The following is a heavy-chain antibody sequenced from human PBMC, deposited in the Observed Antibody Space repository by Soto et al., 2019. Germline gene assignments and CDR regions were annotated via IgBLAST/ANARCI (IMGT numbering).Heavy chain of an antibody. V-gene: IGHV1-18*01. Sequence: ASVKVSCKASGYTFTSYGISWVRQAPGQGLEWMGWISAYNGNTNYAQKLQGRVTMTTDTSTSTAYMELRSLRSDDTAVYYCARDVGYCTNGVCYGRWVDVWGKGTTVTVSS. CDR1: GYTFTSYG. D-gene: IGHD2-8*01. CDR3: ARDVGYCTNGVCYGRWVDV. J-gene: IGHJ6*04. CDR2: ISAYNGNT.